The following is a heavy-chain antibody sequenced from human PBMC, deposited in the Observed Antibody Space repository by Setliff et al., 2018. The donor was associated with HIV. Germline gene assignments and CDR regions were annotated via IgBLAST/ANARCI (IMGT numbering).Heavy chain of an antibody. V-gene: IGHV1-69*06. J-gene: IGHJ3*02. CDR1: GGTFSSYA. CDR3: AREGQWLDVGDAFDI. D-gene: IGHD6-19*01. CDR2: IIPIFGTA. Sequence: GASVKVSCKASGGTFSSYAISWVRQAPGQGLEWMGRIIPIFGTANYAQKFQGRVTITADKSTSTAYMELSSLRSEDTAVYYCAREGQWLDVGDAFDIWGQGTMVTVS.